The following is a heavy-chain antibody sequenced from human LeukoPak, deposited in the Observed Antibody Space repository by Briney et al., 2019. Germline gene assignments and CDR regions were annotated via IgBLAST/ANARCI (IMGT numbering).Heavy chain of an antibody. CDR2: INAGNGNT. Sequence: GASVKVSCKASGYTFTSYAMHWVRQAPGQRLEWMGWINAGNGNTKYLQKFQGRVTITRDTSASTAYMELSSLRSEDTAVYYCARDVPYCSGGSCYSPTYAFDYWGQGTLVTVSS. J-gene: IGHJ4*02. CDR1: GYTFTSYA. V-gene: IGHV1-3*01. CDR3: ARDVPYCSGGSCYSPTYAFDY. D-gene: IGHD2-15*01.